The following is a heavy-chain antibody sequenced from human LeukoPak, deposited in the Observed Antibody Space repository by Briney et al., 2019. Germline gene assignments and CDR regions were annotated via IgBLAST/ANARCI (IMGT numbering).Heavy chain of an antibody. Sequence: GGSLRLSCAASGFAGSNNYMSWVRQAPGKGLEWVSAIHSSGGTYYADSVKGRFTISRDTSKNALYLQINSLRVEDTAVYYCIVFGDSNHWGQGTLVTVSS. V-gene: IGHV3-53*01. CDR1: GFAGSNNY. D-gene: IGHD4-17*01. J-gene: IGHJ5*02. CDR3: IVFGDSNH. CDR2: IHSSGGT.